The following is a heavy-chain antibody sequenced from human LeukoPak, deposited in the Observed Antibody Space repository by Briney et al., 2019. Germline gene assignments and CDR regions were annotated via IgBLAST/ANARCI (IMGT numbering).Heavy chain of an antibody. D-gene: IGHD3-10*01. CDR1: GGSISSYY. CDR2: IYYSGST. V-gene: IGHV4-59*12. J-gene: IGHJ4*02. CDR3: AKDRPSGGGDY. Sequence: SETLSLTCTVSGGSISSYYWSWIRQPPGKGLEWIGYIYYSGSTNYNPSLKSRVTISVDTSKNQFSLKLSSVTAADTAVYYCAKDRPSGGGDYWGQGTLVTVSS.